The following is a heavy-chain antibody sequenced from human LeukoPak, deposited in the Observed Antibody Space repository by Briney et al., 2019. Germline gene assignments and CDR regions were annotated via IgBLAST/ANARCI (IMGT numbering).Heavy chain of an antibody. D-gene: IGHD2-2*01. Sequence: GESLKISCKGSGYSFTSYWIGWVRQMPGKGLEWMGISYPGDSDTRYSPSFQGQVTISADKSISTAYLQWGSLKASDTAMYYCARHYCSRTSCYLDYWGQGTLVTVSS. J-gene: IGHJ4*02. CDR2: SYPGDSDT. CDR3: ARHYCSRTSCYLDY. V-gene: IGHV5-51*01. CDR1: GYSFTSYW.